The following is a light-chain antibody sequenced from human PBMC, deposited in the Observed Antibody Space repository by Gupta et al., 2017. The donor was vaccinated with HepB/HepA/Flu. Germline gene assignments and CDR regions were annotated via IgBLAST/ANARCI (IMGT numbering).Light chain of an antibody. CDR1: QCIDTW. V-gene: IGKV1-12*01. Sequence: IHETHSPPSVSASVGDRVTISCRASQCIDTWLAWYQQKPGKAPNLLINAASSLQSGVPSRFSGSGSGTDFILTINSLQPEDSATYYCQQAYRFPLTFGQGTQVEIK. CDR2: AAS. CDR3: QQAYRFPLT. J-gene: IGKJ5*01.